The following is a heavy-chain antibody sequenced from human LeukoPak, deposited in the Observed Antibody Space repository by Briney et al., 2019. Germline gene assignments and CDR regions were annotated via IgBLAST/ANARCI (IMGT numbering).Heavy chain of an antibody. CDR2: IKKDGSEK. CDR3: ARDLYRIVVVPHYFDY. J-gene: IGHJ4*02. CDR1: GFSFSRYW. D-gene: IGHD3-22*01. V-gene: IGHV3-7*01. Sequence: GGSLRLSCAASGFSFSRYWMSWVRQAPGKGLEWVANIKKDGSEKYYVDSVKGRFTISRDNAKNSLYLQMNSLRAEDTAVYYCARDLYRIVVVPHYFDYWGQGTLVTVSS.